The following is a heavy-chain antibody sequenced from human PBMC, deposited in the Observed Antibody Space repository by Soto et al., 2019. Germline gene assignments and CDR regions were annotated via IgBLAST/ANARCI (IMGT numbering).Heavy chain of an antibody. V-gene: IGHV5-51*01. CDR3: ARTAAAGKYYYGMDV. Sequence: GEALNISCEGSGYSFTSYLIGWVRQMPGKGLECMGIIYPGDSDTRYNPSFQGQVTISADKSISTAYLQWSSLKASDTAMYYCARTAAAGKYYYGMDVWGQGTTVTVSS. CDR1: GYSFTSYL. J-gene: IGHJ6*02. D-gene: IGHD6-13*01. CDR2: IYPGDSDT.